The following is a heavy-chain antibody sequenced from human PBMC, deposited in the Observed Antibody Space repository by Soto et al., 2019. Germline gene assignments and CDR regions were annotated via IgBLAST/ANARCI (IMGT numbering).Heavy chain of an antibody. J-gene: IGHJ6*02. Sequence: GASVKVSCKASGYTFTGYYMHWVRQAPGQGLEWMGWINPNSGGTNYAQKFQGWVTMTRDTSISTAYMELSRLRSDDTAVYYCARGWYSGSYKGDYYYGMDVWGQGTTVTVS. D-gene: IGHD1-26*01. CDR3: ARGWYSGSYKGDYYYGMDV. CDR1: GYTFTGYY. V-gene: IGHV1-2*04. CDR2: INPNSGGT.